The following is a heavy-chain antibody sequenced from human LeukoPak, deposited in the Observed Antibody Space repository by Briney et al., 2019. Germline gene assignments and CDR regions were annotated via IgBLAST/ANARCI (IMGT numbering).Heavy chain of an antibody. Sequence: SETLSLTCAVYDGSFSGYYWSWIRQPPGKGLEWIGEINHSGSTNYNPSLKSRVTISVDTSKNQFSLKLSSVTAADTAVYYCARVFLFMVPSRRYYGMDVWGKGTTVTVSS. CDR1: DGSFSGYY. J-gene: IGHJ6*04. V-gene: IGHV4-34*01. CDR2: INHSGST. CDR3: ARVFLFMVPSRRYYGMDV. D-gene: IGHD3-10*01.